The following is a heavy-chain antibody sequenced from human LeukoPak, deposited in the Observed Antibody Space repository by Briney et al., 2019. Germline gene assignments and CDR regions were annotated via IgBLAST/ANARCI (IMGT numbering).Heavy chain of an antibody. CDR1: GYTFTSYY. D-gene: IGHD6-13*01. Sequence: GASVKVSCKASGYTFTSYYMHWVRQAPGQGLEWMGIINPSGGSTSYAQKFQGRVTKTRDTSTSTVYMELSSLRSEDTAVYYCARGGPTTYSSTDDWFDPWGQGTLVTVSS. CDR2: INPSGGST. V-gene: IGHV1-46*01. J-gene: IGHJ5*02. CDR3: ARGGPTTYSSTDDWFDP.